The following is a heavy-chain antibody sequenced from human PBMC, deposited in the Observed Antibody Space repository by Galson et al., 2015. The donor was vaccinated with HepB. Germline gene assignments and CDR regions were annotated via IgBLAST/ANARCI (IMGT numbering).Heavy chain of an antibody. CDR3: ATLWSGSYTPFDY. Sequence: SLRLSCAASGFTFSSYAMHWVRQAPGKGLEWVAVISYDGSNKYYADSVKGRFTISRDNSKNTLYLQMNSLRAEDTAVYYCATLWSGSYTPFDYWGQGTLVTVSS. V-gene: IGHV3-30-3*01. J-gene: IGHJ4*02. D-gene: IGHD3-3*01. CDR1: GFTFSSYA. CDR2: ISYDGSNK.